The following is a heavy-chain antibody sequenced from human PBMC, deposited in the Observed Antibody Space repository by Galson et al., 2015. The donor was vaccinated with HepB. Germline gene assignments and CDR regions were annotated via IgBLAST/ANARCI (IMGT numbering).Heavy chain of an antibody. D-gene: IGHD2-21*02. CDR2: INSDGSST. V-gene: IGHV3-74*01. J-gene: IGHJ4*02. CDR1: GFTFSSYW. CDR3: AREGCGGDCYGFDY. Sequence: SLRLSCAASGFTFSSYWMHWVRQAPGKGLVWVSRINSDGSSTSYADSVKGRFTISRDNAKNTLYLQMNSLRAEDTAVYYCAREGCGGDCYGFDYWGQGTLVTVSS.